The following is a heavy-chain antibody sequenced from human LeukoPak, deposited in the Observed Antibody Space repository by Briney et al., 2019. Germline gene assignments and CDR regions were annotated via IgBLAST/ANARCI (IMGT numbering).Heavy chain of an antibody. CDR1: GFTFSSYS. V-gene: IGHV3-48*01. Sequence: GGSLRLSCAASGFTFSSYSMNWVRQAPGKGLEWVSYISSSSSTIYYADSVKGRFTISRDNAKNSLYLQMNSLRAEDTAVYYCARGLGYFDYWGQGTLVTVSS. CDR3: ARGLGYFDY. J-gene: IGHJ4*02. CDR2: ISSSSSTI.